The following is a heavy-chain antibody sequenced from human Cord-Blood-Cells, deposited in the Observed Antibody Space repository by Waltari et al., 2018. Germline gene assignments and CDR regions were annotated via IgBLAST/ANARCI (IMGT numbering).Heavy chain of an antibody. CDR1: GGSFSGYY. J-gene: IGHJ4*02. V-gene: IGHV4-34*01. CDR2: INHSGST. CDR3: ARGLSYYDFWSGYYYFDY. D-gene: IGHD3-3*01. Sequence: QVQLQQWGAGLLKPSETLSLTCAVYGGSFSGYYWSWIRQPPGKGLEWIGEINHSGSTNYNPSLKSRVTISVDTSKNQFSLKLSSATAADTAVYYCARGLSYYDFWSGYYYFDYWGQGTLVTVSS.